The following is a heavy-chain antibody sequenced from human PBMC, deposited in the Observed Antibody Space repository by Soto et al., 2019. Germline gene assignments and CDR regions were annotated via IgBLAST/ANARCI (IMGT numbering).Heavy chain of an antibody. CDR3: ARGRGITIFGTQGYYGMDV. D-gene: IGHD3-3*01. CDR1: GGSISSYY. Sequence: SETLSLTCTVSGGSISSYYWSWIRQPPGKGLEWIGYIYYSGSTNYNPSLKSGVTISVDTSKNQFSLKLSSVTAADTAVYYCARGRGITIFGTQGYYGMDVWGQGTTVTVSS. J-gene: IGHJ6*02. CDR2: IYYSGST. V-gene: IGHV4-59*01.